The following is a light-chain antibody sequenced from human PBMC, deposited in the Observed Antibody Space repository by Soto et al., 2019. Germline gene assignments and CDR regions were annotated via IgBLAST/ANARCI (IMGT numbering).Light chain of an antibody. J-gene: IGKJ1*01. CDR1: QSISIW. V-gene: IGKV1-5*03. CDR3: QQYNSYSPT. CDR2: KAS. Sequence: DIEMTQSPSTLSASVGDSVTITCRASQSISIWLAWYQQKPGKAPKILIHKASTLQSGVPSRFRGSGSETDCTLTISRLQPDDFETYYCQQYNSYSPTFGQGTKVDI.